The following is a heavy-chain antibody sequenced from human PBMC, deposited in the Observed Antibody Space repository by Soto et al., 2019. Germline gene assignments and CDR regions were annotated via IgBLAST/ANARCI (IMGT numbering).Heavy chain of an antibody. V-gene: IGHV2-5*02. Sequence: QITLKESGPTLVKPTQTLTLTCTFSGFALTTTGVGVGWIRQPPGKALEWLGIIYWDDDKRYSPSLKNRLTITKDTSENQVVLTLTNMDTVDTATYYCAHESAVGNYFDYWGQGTLVTVSS. CDR2: IYWDDDK. CDR3: AHESAVGNYFDY. CDR1: GFALTTTGVG. J-gene: IGHJ4*02. D-gene: IGHD6-13*01.